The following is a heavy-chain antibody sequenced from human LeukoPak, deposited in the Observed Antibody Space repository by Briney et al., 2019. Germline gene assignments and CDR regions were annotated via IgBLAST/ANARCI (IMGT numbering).Heavy chain of an antibody. D-gene: IGHD1-26*01. V-gene: IGHV3-23*01. CDR1: GFTFGSYA. J-gene: IGHJ5*02. Sequence: PGGSLRLSCAASGFTFGSYAMSWVRQAPGKGLEWVSAISGSGGSTYYADSVKGRFTISRDDSKNTLYLQMNSLRAEDTAVYYCAKDAYSGSYYWFDPWGQGTLVTVSS. CDR2: ISGSGGST. CDR3: AKDAYSGSYYWFDP.